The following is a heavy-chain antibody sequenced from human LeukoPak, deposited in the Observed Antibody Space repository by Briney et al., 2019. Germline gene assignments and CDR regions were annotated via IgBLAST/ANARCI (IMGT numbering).Heavy chain of an antibody. Sequence: ASVKVSCKASGYTFTGYYIHWVRQAPGQGLEWMGWINPNSGDTNHAQKFQGRVTMTRDTSISTSYMELSSLRSEDTAVYYCARFDYDSSGYYSVYDYWGQGTLVTVSS. CDR3: ARFDYDSSGYYSVYDY. D-gene: IGHD3-22*01. V-gene: IGHV1-2*02. CDR1: GYTFTGYY. CDR2: INPNSGDT. J-gene: IGHJ4*02.